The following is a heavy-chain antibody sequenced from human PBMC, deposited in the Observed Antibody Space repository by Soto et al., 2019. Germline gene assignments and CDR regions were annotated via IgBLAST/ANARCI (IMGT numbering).Heavy chain of an antibody. J-gene: IGHJ4*02. CDR2: ISYDGSNK. Sequence: PGGSLRLSCAASGFTFISYGMHWVRQAQGKGLEWVAVISYDGSNKYYADSVKGRFTISRDNSKNTLHLQIYSLRAEDTAVYYCARAGNYGDYVATPLFYWGQGTLVTVSS. CDR3: ARAGNYGDYVATPLFY. CDR1: GFTFISYG. D-gene: IGHD4-17*01. V-gene: IGHV3-30*03.